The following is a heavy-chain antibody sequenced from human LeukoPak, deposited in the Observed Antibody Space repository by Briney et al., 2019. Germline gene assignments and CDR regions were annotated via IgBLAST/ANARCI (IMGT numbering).Heavy chain of an antibody. CDR3: ARDQLGIADY. J-gene: IGHJ4*02. V-gene: IGHV1-46*01. CDR2: INPSGGST. Sequence: GASVKVSCKASGGTFSSYAISWVRQAPGQGLEWMGIINPSGGSTSYAQKFQGRVTMTRDTSTSTVYMELSSLRSEDTAVYYCARDQLGIADYWGQGTLVTVSS. CDR1: GGTFSSYA. D-gene: IGHD7-27*01.